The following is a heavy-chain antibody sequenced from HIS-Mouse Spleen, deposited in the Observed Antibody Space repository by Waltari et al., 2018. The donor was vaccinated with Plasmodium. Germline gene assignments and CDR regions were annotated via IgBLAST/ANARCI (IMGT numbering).Heavy chain of an antibody. V-gene: IGHV3-15*01. CDR3: TTVSSGAGY. CDR1: GFTFSNAW. Sequence: EVQLVESGGGLVKPGGSLRLSCAASGFTFSNAWMSWVRQAPGKGLEWFGRIKRKTDGGTTDYAAPVKGRLTISIDDSKNTLYLQMNSLKTEDTAVYYCTTVSSGAGYWGQGTLVTVSS. J-gene: IGHJ4*02. D-gene: IGHD7-27*01. CDR2: IKRKTDGGTT.